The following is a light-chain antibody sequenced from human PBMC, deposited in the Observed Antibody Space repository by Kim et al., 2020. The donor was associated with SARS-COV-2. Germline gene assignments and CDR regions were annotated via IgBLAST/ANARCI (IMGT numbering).Light chain of an antibody. V-gene: IGKV3-11*01. Sequence: EIVLTQSPATLSLSPGERATLSCRASQTVSSYLAWYQQKPGQAPRLLIYDASNRATGIPARFSGSGSGTDFTLTISSLESEDFAVYHCQQRKNWPLTFGGGTKVDIK. J-gene: IGKJ4*01. CDR1: QTVSSY. CDR3: QQRKNWPLT. CDR2: DAS.